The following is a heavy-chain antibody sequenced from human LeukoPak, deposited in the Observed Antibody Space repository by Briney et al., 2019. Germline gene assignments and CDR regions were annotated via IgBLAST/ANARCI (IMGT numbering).Heavy chain of an antibody. J-gene: IGHJ6*03. Sequence: PSETLSLTCAVSGGSITSSDRHWGWIRQAPGKGLEWIGTIYFTGDPYYSSSLKSRVTISVDTSKNQFSLKLRSATAADTAVYYCARARSYYYMDVWGKGTTVTVSS. CDR3: ARARSYYYMDV. CDR1: GGSITSSDRH. CDR2: IYFTGDP. V-gene: IGHV4-39*07.